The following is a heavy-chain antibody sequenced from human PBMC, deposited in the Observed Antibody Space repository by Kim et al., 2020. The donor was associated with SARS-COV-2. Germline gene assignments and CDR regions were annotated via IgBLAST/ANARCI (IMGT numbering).Heavy chain of an antibody. CDR2: ISGYNGNT. J-gene: IGHJ6*02. CDR1: GYTFTSYG. CDR3: AREGATTVTSDNYYYYGMDV. D-gene: IGHD4-17*01. V-gene: IGHV1-18*01. Sequence: ASVKVSCKASGYTFTSYGISWVRQAPGQGLEWMGWISGYNGNTNYVEKLQGRVTITTDTSTSTAYMELRSLRSDDTAVYYCAREGATTVTSDNYYYYGMDVWGQGTTVTVSS.